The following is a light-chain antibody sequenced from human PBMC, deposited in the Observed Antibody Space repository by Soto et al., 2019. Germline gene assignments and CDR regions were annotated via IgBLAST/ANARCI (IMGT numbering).Light chain of an antibody. V-gene: IGLV2-14*01. Sequence: QSALTQPASVSGSTGQSITISCTGTSSDVGGYNYVSWYQQHPGKAPKLMIYEVSNRPSGVSNRFSGSKSGNTASLTISGLQAEDEADYYCSSYTSSSTRGFGGGTKVTVL. CDR2: EVS. CDR1: SSDVGGYNY. J-gene: IGLJ3*02. CDR3: SSYTSSSTRG.